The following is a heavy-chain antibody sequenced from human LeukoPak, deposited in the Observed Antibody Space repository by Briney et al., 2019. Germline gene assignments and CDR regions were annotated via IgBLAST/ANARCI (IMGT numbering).Heavy chain of an antibody. CDR1: GGSIRNTDYY. CDR2: IDYIGTT. Sequence: SETLSLTCTVSGGSIRNTDYYWDWIRQPPGKGLEWIGSIDYIGTTYYNPSLRSRVTMSVDTSKNQFSLKLSSVTAADTAVYYCARLSTVTTSFDYWGQGTLVTVSS. V-gene: IGHV4-39*07. CDR3: ARLSTVTTSFDY. J-gene: IGHJ4*02. D-gene: IGHD4-17*01.